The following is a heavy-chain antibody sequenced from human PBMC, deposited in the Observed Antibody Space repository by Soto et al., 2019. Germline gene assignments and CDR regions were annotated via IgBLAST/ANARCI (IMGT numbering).Heavy chain of an antibody. CDR1: GYSISSGYH. Sequence: SETLSLTCAVSGYSISSGYHWGWIRQPPGKGLEWIGSIYYSGSTYYNPSLKSRVTIAVDTSKNQFSLKLSSVTAADTAVYYCAREFGRGWFDPWGQGTLVTVSS. CDR2: IYYSGST. CDR3: AREFGRGWFDP. J-gene: IGHJ5*02. D-gene: IGHD3-16*01. V-gene: IGHV4-38-2*02.